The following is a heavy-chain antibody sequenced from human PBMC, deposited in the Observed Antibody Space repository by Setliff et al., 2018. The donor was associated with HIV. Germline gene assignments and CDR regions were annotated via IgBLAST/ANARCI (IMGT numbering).Heavy chain of an antibody. D-gene: IGHD5-12*01. Sequence: ASVKVSCKASGDIFTSYYMHWVRQAPGRGPEWMGVINPSGGSTIYAQKFQGRVTMTRDTSTSTVYMQLSTLRAEDTAVYYCARQPRWLQFPRYFDYWGQGTLVTAPQ. CDR3: ARQPRWLQFPRYFDY. CDR1: GDIFTSYY. J-gene: IGHJ4*02. CDR2: INPSGGST. V-gene: IGHV1-46*01.